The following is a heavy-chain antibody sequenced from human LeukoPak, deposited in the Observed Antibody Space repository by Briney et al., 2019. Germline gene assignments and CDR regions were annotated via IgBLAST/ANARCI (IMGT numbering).Heavy chain of an antibody. CDR3: ARSRTGDLGQWDY. J-gene: IGHJ4*02. CDR2: IIPIFGTA. Sequence: VASVKVSCKASGGTFSSYAISWERQAPGQGLEWMGGIIPIFGTANYAQKFQGRVTITTDESTSTAYMELSSLRSEDTAVYYCARSRTGDLGQWDYWGQGTLVTVSS. V-gene: IGHV1-69*05. CDR1: GGTFSSYA. D-gene: IGHD7-27*01.